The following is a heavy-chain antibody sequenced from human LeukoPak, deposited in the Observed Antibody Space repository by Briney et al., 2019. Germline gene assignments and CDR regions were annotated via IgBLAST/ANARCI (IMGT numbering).Heavy chain of an antibody. CDR2: IHVTGRT. CDR1: GASISSGNYY. V-gene: IGHV4-61*02. D-gene: IGHD6-19*01. J-gene: IGHJ6*03. CDR3: ARQEVAGMGHYYHQYMDV. Sequence: SSETLSLTCTVSGASISSGNYYWSWIRQTAGKGLEWIGRIHVTGRTDYNPSLKSRVTVSLDTAKNQFSLKLSSVTAADTAVYYCARQEVAGMGHYYHQYMDVWGKGTTVTISS.